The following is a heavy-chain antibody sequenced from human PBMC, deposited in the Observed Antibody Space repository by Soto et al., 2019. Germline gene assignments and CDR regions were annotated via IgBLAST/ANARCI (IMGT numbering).Heavy chain of an antibody. Sequence: QVQLQESGPGLVKPSETMSLTCTASGAPISKFYWNWVRQRPGKGLEWIGHNYNGDSTNYNPSLKSRVTISVDTSKNQLSLKLRSVTAADTAVYYCAQTTGWPGFDYWGQGDLVTVSS. CDR2: NYNGDST. J-gene: IGHJ4*02. V-gene: IGHV4-59*01. D-gene: IGHD6-19*01. CDR1: GAPISKFY. CDR3: AQTTGWPGFDY.